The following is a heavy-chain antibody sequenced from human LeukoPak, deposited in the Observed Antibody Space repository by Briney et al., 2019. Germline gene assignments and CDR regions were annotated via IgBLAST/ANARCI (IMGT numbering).Heavy chain of an antibody. V-gene: IGHV4-59*12. J-gene: IGHJ4*02. CDR2: VYYTGST. CDR3: ARDVTVAAIDY. D-gene: IGHD6-19*01. Sequence: SETLSLTCTVSGGSISSYYWSWIRQPPGKGLEWIGYVYYTGSTNYNSSLKTRVTMSVDTSKNQFSLKVTSVTAADTAVYYCARDVTVAAIDYWGQGTLVTVSS. CDR1: GGSISSYY.